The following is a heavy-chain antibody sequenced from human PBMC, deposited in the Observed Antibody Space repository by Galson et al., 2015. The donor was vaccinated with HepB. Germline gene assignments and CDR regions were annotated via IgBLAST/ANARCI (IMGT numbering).Heavy chain of an antibody. CDR3: ARAAYCSGGSCHPYYYYGMDV. J-gene: IGHJ6*02. CDR2: ISAYNGNT. Sequence: SVKVSCKASGYTFTSYGISWVRQAPGQGLEWMGWISAYNGNTNYAQKLQGRVTMTTDTSTSTAYMELRSLRSDDTAVYYCARAAYCSGGSCHPYYYYGMDVWGQGTTVTVSS. V-gene: IGHV1-18*01. D-gene: IGHD2-15*01. CDR1: GYTFTSYG.